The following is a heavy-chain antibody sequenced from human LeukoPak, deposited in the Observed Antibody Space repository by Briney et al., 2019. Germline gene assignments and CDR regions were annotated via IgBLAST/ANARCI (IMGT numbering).Heavy chain of an antibody. CDR1: GFTFSSYG. V-gene: IGHV3-7*01. CDR2: IKQDGSEK. J-gene: IGHJ3*02. CDR3: ARDLLLRYFDWLSTGHAFDI. D-gene: IGHD3-9*01. Sequence: PGGSLRLSCAASGFTFSSYGMSWVRQAPGKGLEWVANIKQDGSEKYYVDSVKGRFTISRDNAKSSLYLQMNSLRAEDTAVYYCARDLLLRYFDWLSTGHAFDIWGQGTMVTVSS.